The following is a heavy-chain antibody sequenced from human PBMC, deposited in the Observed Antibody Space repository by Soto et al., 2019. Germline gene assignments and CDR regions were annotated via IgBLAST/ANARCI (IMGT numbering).Heavy chain of an antibody. D-gene: IGHD3-22*01. CDR1: GYTLTELS. V-gene: IGHV1-24*01. CDR2: FDPEDGET. CDR3: ATDLDYYDSRGYQP. Sequence: ASVKVSCKVSGYTLTELSMHWVRQAPGKGLEWMGGFDPEDGETIYAQKFQGRVTMTEDTSTDTAYMELSSLRSEDTAVYYCATDLDYYDSRGYQPWGQGTLVTVSS. J-gene: IGHJ5*02.